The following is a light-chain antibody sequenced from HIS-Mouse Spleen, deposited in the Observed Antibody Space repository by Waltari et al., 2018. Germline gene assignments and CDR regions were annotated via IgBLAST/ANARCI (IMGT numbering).Light chain of an antibody. CDR2: DVS. V-gene: IGLV2-14*03. CDR3: SSYTSSSTV. Sequence: QSALTQPASVSGSPGQSITIPCPGTSSDVGGYTSFSWYQQHPGKAPKLIIYDVSNRPSGVSNRFSGSKSGNTASLTISGLQAEDEADYYCSSYTSSSTVFGGGTKLTVL. CDR1: SSDVGGYTS. J-gene: IGLJ2*01.